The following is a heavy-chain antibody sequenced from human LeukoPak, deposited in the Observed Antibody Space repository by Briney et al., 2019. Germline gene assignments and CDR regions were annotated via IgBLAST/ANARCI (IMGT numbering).Heavy chain of an antibody. CDR2: IYYSGST. J-gene: IGHJ4*02. Sequence: SETLSLTCTVSGGSISSGGYYWSRIRQHPGKGLEWIGYIYYSGSTYYHPSLKSRVTISVDTSKNQFSLKLSSVTAADTAVYYCARVRIAAAGEDYWGQGTLVTVSS. D-gene: IGHD6-13*01. CDR1: GGSISSGGYY. V-gene: IGHV4-31*03. CDR3: ARVRIAAAGEDY.